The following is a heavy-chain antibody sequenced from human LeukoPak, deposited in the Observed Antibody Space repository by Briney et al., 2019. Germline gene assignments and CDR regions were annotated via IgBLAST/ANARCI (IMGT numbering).Heavy chain of an antibody. Sequence: GGSLRLSCAASGFTFSSYSMNWVRQAPGKGLEWVSYISDSSSTKYYADSVKGRFTISRDNAKNSLYLQMNGLRAEDTAVYYCAGSAGQDFDYWGQGTLVTVSS. CDR3: AGSAGQDFDY. CDR2: ISDSSSTK. V-gene: IGHV3-48*01. CDR1: GFTFSSYS. J-gene: IGHJ4*02. D-gene: IGHD6-25*01.